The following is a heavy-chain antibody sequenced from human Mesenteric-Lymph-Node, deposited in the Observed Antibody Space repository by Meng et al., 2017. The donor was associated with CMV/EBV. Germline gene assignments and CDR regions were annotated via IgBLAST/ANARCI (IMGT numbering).Heavy chain of an antibody. CDR2: IYYSGST. D-gene: IGHD6-19*01. CDR3: ARNQKGWYSDY. Sequence: CPVSGGSLSSGGYYWSWIRQHPGKGLEWIGYIYYSGSTYSNPSLKSRVTISVDTSKNQFSLKLSSVTAADTAVYYCARNQKGWYSDYWGQGTLVTVSS. J-gene: IGHJ4*02. V-gene: IGHV4-31*03. CDR1: GGSLSSGGYY.